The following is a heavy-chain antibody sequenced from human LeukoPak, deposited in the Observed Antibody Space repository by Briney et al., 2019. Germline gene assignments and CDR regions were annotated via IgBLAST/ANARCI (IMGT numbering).Heavy chain of an antibody. CDR1: GGSISSSSYY. CDR3: ARMLTTPDF. V-gene: IGHV4-39*07. D-gene: IGHD4-17*01. Sequence: PSETLSLTCTVSGGSISSSSYYWGWIRQPPGKGLEWIGSIYYSGSTYYNPSLKSRVTISVDTSKNQFSLKLSSVTAADTAVYYCARMLTTPDFWGQGILVTVSS. J-gene: IGHJ4*02. CDR2: IYYSGST.